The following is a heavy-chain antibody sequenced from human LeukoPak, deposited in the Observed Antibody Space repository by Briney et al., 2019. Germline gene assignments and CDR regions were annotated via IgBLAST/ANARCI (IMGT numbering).Heavy chain of an antibody. D-gene: IGHD2-2*01. CDR2: ISAYNGNT. J-gene: IGHJ4*02. CDR3: ARGGKGYCSSTSCYAPYYFDY. CDR1: GYTFTSYG. V-gene: IGHV1-18*01. Sequence: GASVKVSCKASGYTFTSYGISWVRQAPGQGLEWMGWISAYNGNTNYAQNLQGRVTMTTDTSTSTAYMELRSLRSDDTAVYYCARGGKGYCSSTSCYAPYYFDYWGQGTLVTVSS.